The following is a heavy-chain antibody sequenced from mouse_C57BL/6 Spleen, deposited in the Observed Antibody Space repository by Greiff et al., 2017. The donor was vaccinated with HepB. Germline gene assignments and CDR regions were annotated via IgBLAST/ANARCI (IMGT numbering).Heavy chain of an antibody. Sequence: VKLQESGPELVKPGASVKISCKASGYAFSSSWMNWVKQRPGKGLEWIGRIYPGDGDTNYNGKFKGKATLTADKSSSTAYMQLSSLTSEDSAVYFCASPYSNYAMDYWGQGTSVTVSS. CDR1: GYAFSSSW. CDR2: IYPGDGDT. D-gene: IGHD2-5*01. J-gene: IGHJ4*01. V-gene: IGHV1-82*01. CDR3: ASPYSNYAMDY.